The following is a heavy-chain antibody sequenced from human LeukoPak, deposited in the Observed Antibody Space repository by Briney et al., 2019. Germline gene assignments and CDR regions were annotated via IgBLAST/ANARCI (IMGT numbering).Heavy chain of an antibody. V-gene: IGHV4-59*08. CDR2: IYYSGST. CDR3: ARRYCSGGSCYSGGNWFDP. D-gene: IGHD2-15*01. J-gene: IGHJ5*02. CDR1: GGSISSYY. Sequence: SETLSLTCTVSGGSISSYYWSWIRQPPGKGLEWIGYIYYSGSTNYNPSLKSRVTISVDTSKNQFSLRLSSVTAADTAVYYCARRYCSGGSCYSGGNWFDPWGQGTLVTVSS.